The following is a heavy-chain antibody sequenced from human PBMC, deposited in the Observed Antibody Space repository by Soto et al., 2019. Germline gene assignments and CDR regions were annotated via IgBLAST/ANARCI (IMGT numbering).Heavy chain of an antibody. D-gene: IGHD6-19*01. CDR1: GYTFTDYA. CDR2: VNAGNGNT. CDR3: ATAVAVAADFDY. V-gene: IGHV1-3*05. Sequence: QVQLVQSGAEEKKPGASVKVSCKASGYTFTDYAMHWVRQAPGQRLEWMGWVNAGNGNTKYSQKFQGRVTITRDTSASRADMELSRLRSEDTAVYYCATAVAVAADFDYWGQGTLVTVSS. J-gene: IGHJ4*02.